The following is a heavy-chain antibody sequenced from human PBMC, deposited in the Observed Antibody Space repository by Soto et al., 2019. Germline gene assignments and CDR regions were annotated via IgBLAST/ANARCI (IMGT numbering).Heavy chain of an antibody. V-gene: IGHV2-5*01. J-gene: IGHJ4*02. CDR3: APYFYDSSGFSRLFDY. D-gene: IGHD3-22*01. Sequence: QITLKESGPTLVQPTQTLTLTCTFSGFSLTTSGVGVGWIRQPPGRAREWVALIYWNDDRRINPSVKSGFSITNHTPRHPVVRTLSNVNTVDTATYYCAPYFYDSSGFSRLFDYWGQGAPVTVSP. CDR1: GFSLTTSGVG. CDR2: IYWNDDR.